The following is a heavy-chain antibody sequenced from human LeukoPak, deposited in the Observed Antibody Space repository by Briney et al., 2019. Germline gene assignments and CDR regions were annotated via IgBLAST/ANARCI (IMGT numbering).Heavy chain of an antibody. D-gene: IGHD3-22*01. Sequence: GGSLRLSCAASGFTFTNYAMSWVRQAPGKGLEWVSAISGNGGNTYYADSVEGRFTISRDNSKNTLYLQMDRLRVEDSAVYYCVRDGDIVVVITFDYWGQGTLVPVSS. CDR1: GFTFTNYA. J-gene: IGHJ4*02. V-gene: IGHV3-23*01. CDR2: ISGNGGNT. CDR3: VRDGDIVVVITFDY.